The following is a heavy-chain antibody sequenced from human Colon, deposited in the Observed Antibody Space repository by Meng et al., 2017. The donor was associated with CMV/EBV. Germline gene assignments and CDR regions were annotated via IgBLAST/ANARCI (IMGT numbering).Heavy chain of an antibody. J-gene: IGHJ5*02. CDR3: ATSFYGGPP. CDR1: GYTFTGYW. D-gene: IGHD2/OR15-2a*01. V-gene: IGHV1-2*06. CDR2: IKHSPGDT. Sequence: QVQLVQSGVEVQKPGTSGNLSCKASGYTFTGYWMHWVRQAPGQGLEWMGRIKHSPGDTNYAQNFQGRVTVTRDTSSRTVYMEVNSLTSDDTAVYYCATSFYGGPPWGQGTLVTVSS.